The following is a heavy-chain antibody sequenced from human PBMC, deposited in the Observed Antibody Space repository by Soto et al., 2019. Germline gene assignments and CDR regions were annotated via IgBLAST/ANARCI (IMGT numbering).Heavy chain of an antibody. Sequence: PSETLSLTCTVSGGSVSSGSYYWSWIRQPPGKGLEWIGYIYYSGSTNYNPSLKSRVTISVDTSKNQFSLKLSSVTAADTAVYYCARATGTLRSRNCDYWGQGSLVTVSS. J-gene: IGHJ4*02. D-gene: IGHD1-1*01. CDR2: IYYSGST. CDR1: GGSVSSGSYY. CDR3: ARATGTLRSRNCDY. V-gene: IGHV4-61*01.